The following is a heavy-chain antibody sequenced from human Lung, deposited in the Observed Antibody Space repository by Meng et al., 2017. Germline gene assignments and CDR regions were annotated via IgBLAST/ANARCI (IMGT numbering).Heavy chain of an antibody. CDR3: ARASSGYYEYFQH. Sequence: GESLKISCAASGFTVSSNYMSWVRQAPGKGLEWVSVIYSGGSTYYADSVKGRFTISRDNSKNTLYLQMNSPRAEDTAVYYCARASSGYYEYFQHWGQGTLVTVSS. CDR2: IYSGGST. CDR1: GFTVSSNY. D-gene: IGHD3-22*01. V-gene: IGHV3-66*02. J-gene: IGHJ1*01.